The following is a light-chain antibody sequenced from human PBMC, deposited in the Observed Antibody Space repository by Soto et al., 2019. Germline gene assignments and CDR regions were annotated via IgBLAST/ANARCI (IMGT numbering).Light chain of an antibody. J-gene: IGKJ5*01. CDR2: DAS. Sequence: IQLPQSPSTLSASVGDRVTITCQASEDINNYLNWYQQKPGKAPKLLIYDASDLETGVPSRFSGSVYGSDFSFTFRNVPPEDVATYFCQHYHTLPPELTFGQGTRLEI. CDR3: QHYHTLPPELT. V-gene: IGKV1-33*01. CDR1: EDINNY.